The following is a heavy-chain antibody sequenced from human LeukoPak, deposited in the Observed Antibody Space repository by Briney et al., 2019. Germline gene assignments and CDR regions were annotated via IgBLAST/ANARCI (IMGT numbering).Heavy chain of an antibody. CDR2: IGTAGDT. V-gene: IGHV3-13*01. J-gene: IGHJ6*04. D-gene: IGHD3-10*02. CDR1: GFTFSSYD. Sequence: GGSLRLSCAASGFTFSSYDMHWVRQATGKGLEWVSAIGTAGDTYYPGSVKGRFTISRENAKNSLYLQMNSLRAGDTAVYYCAELGITMIGGVWGKGTTVTISS. CDR3: AELGITMIGGV.